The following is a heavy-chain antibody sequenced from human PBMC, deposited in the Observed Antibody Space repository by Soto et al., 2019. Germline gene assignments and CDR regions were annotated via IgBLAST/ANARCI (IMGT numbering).Heavy chain of an antibody. CDR3: ARAYYYDSSGSYQGDYFDY. J-gene: IGHJ4*02. D-gene: IGHD3-22*01. CDR2: ISYDGKNR. CDR1: GFTFSSYA. Sequence: QVQLVESGGGVVQPGRSLRLSCAASGFTFSSYAMHWVRQSPGKGLEWLAVISYDGKNRFYADSVKGRFTISRDDSRNKVYLQMNSLRAEDTAVYYCARAYYYDSSGSYQGDYFDYRGQGTLVTVSS. V-gene: IGHV3-30*03.